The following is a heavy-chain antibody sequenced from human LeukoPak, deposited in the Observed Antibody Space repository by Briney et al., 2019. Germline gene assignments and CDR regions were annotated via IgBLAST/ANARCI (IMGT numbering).Heavy chain of an antibody. Sequence: GGSLRLSCAASGFTFSAYSMNWVRQAPGKGLEWVSFISTSSSYINYADSVKGRFTISRGNAKNSLYLHMNSLRAGDTAVYYCARHSTGTTADAFDIWGQGTMVTVSS. CDR2: ISTSSSYI. CDR3: ARHSTGTTADAFDI. V-gene: IGHV3-21*01. CDR1: GFTFSAYS. J-gene: IGHJ3*02. D-gene: IGHD1-1*01.